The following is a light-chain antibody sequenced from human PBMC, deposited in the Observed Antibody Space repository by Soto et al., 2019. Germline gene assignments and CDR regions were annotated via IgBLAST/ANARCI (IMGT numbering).Light chain of an antibody. V-gene: IGKV3-20*01. CDR2: GAS. Sequence: EIVLTQSPGTLSLSLGERATLSCKASQSVSTTYLAWYQQKPGQAPRLLIYGASSRATGIPDRFSGSGSGTDFTLTISRLEPEDFAVYYCQQYGGTPSFTFGGGTKVEIK. CDR3: QQYGGTPSFT. J-gene: IGKJ4*01. CDR1: QSVSTTY.